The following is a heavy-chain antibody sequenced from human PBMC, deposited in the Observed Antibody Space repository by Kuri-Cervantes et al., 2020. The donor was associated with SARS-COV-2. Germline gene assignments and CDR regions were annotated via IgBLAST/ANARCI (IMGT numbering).Heavy chain of an antibody. J-gene: IGHJ4*02. CDR1: GYTFTGYY. CDR2: INPNSGGT. CDR3: ARERRDGYNLVDY. V-gene: IGHV1-2*02. Sequence: AAVKVSCKASGYTFTGYYMHWVRQAPGQGLEWMGWINPNSGGTNYAQKFQGRVTMTRDTSISTAYMELSSLRSEDTAVFYCARERRDGYNLVDYWGQGTLVTVSS. D-gene: IGHD5-24*01.